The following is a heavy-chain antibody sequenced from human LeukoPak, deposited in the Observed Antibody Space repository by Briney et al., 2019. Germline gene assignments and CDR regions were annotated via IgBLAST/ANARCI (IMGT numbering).Heavy chain of an antibody. D-gene: IGHD3-9*01. J-gene: IGHJ4*02. Sequence: GGSLRLSCATAGFTFSTYVMSWVRQAPGKGLEWVSGISGSGDNTYYADSVKGRFTISRDNSKNTLYLQMNSLRAEDTAVYYCAKGSGYDTDFDYWGQGTLVTVSS. CDR1: GFTFSTYV. CDR2: ISGSGDNT. CDR3: AKGSGYDTDFDY. V-gene: IGHV3-23*01.